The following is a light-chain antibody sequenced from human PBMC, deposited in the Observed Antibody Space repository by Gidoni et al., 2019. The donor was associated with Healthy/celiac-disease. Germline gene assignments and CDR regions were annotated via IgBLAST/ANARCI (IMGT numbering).Light chain of an antibody. CDR2: KAS. J-gene: IGKJ4*01. CDR3: QEPALT. V-gene: IGKV1-5*03. CDR1: QSISTW. Sequence: DIQMTQSPSTLSASVGDRVTITCRASQSISTWLAWYQQKPGKAPKLLIYKASSLESGVPSRFSGSGSGTEFTLTISSLQPDDFATYYCQEPALTFGGGTKVEIK.